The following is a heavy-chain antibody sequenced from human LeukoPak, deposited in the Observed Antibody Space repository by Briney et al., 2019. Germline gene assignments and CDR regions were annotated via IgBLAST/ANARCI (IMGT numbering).Heavy chain of an antibody. CDR3: ARISNSSSRSFDY. D-gene: IGHD6-6*01. CDR1: GFTFTNYA. V-gene: IGHV3-48*01. CDR2: ISSSSSTM. Sequence: GGSLRLSCAASGFTFTNYAMNWVRQAPGKGLEWVSYISSSSSTMYYADSVKGRFTISRDNARNSLFLHMNSLRAEDTAVYSCARISNSSSRSFDYWGQGTLVTVSS. J-gene: IGHJ4*02.